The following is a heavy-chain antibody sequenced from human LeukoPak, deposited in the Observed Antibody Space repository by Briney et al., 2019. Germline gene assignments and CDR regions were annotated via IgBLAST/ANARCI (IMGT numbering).Heavy chain of an antibody. CDR2: ISGSGGST. CDR1: GFTFSSYA. CDR3: AKTPDSGVGYCSGGSCYAGYYFDY. D-gene: IGHD2-15*01. J-gene: IGHJ4*02. V-gene: IGHV3-23*01. Sequence: GGSLRLSCAASGFTFSSYAMSWVRQAPGKGLEWVSAISGSGGSTYYADSVKGRFTISSDNSKNTLYLQMNSLRAEDTAVYYCAKTPDSGVGYCSGGSCYAGYYFDYWGQGTLVTVSS.